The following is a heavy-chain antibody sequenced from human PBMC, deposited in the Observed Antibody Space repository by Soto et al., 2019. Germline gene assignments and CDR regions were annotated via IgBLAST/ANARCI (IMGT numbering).Heavy chain of an antibody. V-gene: IGHV1-69*05. J-gene: IGHJ4*02. CDR1: GVTFSSYA. Sequence: ASLKVSCKASGVTFSSYAISWVRQAPGQGLEWMGGIIPIFGTANYAQKFQGRVTMTRNTSISTAYMELSSLRSEDTAVYYCARSPSKSNDYWGQGTLVTVSS. CDR3: ARSPSKSNDY. CDR2: IIPIFGTA.